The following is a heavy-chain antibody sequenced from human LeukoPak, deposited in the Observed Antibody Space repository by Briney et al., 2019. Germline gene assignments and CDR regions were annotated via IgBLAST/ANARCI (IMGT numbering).Heavy chain of an antibody. V-gene: IGHV3-48*04. CDR2: ISSSSTI. J-gene: IGHJ3*02. D-gene: IGHD1-26*01. Sequence: GGSLRLSCAASGFTFSSYSMNWVRQAPGKGLEWVSYISSSSTIYYADSVKGRFTISRDNAKNSLYLQMNSLRAEDTAVYYCARGEPGNSGSYGHDAFDIWGQGTMVTVSS. CDR3: ARGEPGNSGSYGHDAFDI. CDR1: GFTFSSYS.